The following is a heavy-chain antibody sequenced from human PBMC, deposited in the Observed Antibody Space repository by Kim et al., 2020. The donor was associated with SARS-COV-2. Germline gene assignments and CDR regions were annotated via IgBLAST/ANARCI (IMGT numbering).Heavy chain of an antibody. D-gene: IGHD3-3*01. V-gene: IGHV5-51*01. CDR2: IYPGDCDT. CDR3: ARQRRVTIFGVVTEGAFDY. J-gene: IGHJ4*02. CDR1: GYSFTSYW. Sequence: GESLKISCKGSGYSFTSYWIGWVRQMPGKGLEWMGIIYPGDCDTRYSPSFQGQVTISAEKSISTAYLQWSSLKASDTAMYYCARQRRVTIFGVVTEGAFDYWGQGTLVTVSS.